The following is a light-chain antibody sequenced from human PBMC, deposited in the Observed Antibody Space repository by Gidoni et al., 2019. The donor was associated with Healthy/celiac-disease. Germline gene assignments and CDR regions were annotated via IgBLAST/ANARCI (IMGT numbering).Light chain of an antibody. Sequence: AIRMTQSPSSFSASTGDRVTIPCRASQGISSYLAWYQQKPGKAPKLLIYAASTLQSGVPSRFSGSGSGTDFTLTSSCLQSEDFATYYCQQYYSYPLTFGGGTKVEIK. V-gene: IGKV1-8*01. J-gene: IGKJ4*01. CDR2: AAS. CDR1: QGISSY. CDR3: QQYYSYPLT.